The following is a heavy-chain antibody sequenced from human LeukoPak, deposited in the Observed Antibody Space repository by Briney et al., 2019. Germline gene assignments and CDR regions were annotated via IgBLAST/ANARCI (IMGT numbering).Heavy chain of an antibody. CDR1: GFTFSSYA. CDR3: AKDLGWRLPGYSYAQRVDAFDV. Sequence: GGSLRLSCAASGFTFSSYAMSWVRQAPGKGLEWVSAIRGSGGSTYYADSVKARYTISRDNTKNTLYLQMHSLSAEDTAVYHCAKDLGWRLPGYSYAQRVDAFDVWGQGTMVTVSS. CDR2: IRGSGGST. V-gene: IGHV3-23*01. J-gene: IGHJ3*01. D-gene: IGHD5-18*01.